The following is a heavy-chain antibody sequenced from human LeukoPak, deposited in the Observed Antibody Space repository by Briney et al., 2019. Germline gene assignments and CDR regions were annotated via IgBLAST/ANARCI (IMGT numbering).Heavy chain of an antibody. J-gene: IGHJ4*02. CDR1: GFTFSSYE. CDR3: ARARGGNYVEVYFDD. V-gene: IGHV3-20*04. D-gene: IGHD4-17*01. CDR2: INWNGGSS. Sequence: GGSLRLSCAASGFTFSSYEMNWVRQAPGKGLEWVSGINWNGGSSGYADSVKGRFTISRDNAKNSLYLQMNSLRVEDTAFYYCARARGGNYVEVYFDDWGQGTVVTVSS.